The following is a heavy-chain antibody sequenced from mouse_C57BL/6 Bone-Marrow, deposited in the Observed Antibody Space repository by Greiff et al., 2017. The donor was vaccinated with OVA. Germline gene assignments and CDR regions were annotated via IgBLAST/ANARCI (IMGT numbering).Heavy chain of an antibody. D-gene: IGHD4-1*02. CDR2: IYPRSGNT. V-gene: IGHV1-81*01. CDR1: GYTFTSYG. Sequence: VQLQQSGADLARPGASVKLSCKASGYTFTSYGISWVKQRTGQGLEWIGEIYPRSGNTYYNEKFKGKATLTADKSSSTAYMELRSLTSEDSAVYFCARYQLGRGFAYWGQGTLVTVSA. J-gene: IGHJ3*01. CDR3: ARYQLGRGFAY.